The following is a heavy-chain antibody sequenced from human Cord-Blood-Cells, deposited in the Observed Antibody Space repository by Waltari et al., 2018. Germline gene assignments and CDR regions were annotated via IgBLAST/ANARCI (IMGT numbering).Heavy chain of an antibody. J-gene: IGHJ4*02. Sequence: QMQLVQSGPEVKKPGTSVKVSCKASGFTFTSSAMQWARQARGQRLGWIGWIVVGSGNTNYAQKFQERVTITRDMSTSTAYMELSSLRSEDTAVYYCAANVRGSYLPRNWGQGTLVTVSS. V-gene: IGHV1-58*02. D-gene: IGHD3-10*01. CDR1: GFTFTSSA. CDR2: IVVGSGNT. CDR3: AANVRGSYLPRN.